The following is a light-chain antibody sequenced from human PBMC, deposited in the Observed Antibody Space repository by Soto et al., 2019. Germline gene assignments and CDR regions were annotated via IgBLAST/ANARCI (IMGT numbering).Light chain of an antibody. J-gene: IGKJ1*01. CDR2: ISS. CDR3: LQHNSFPWT. CDR1: QGISNS. V-gene: IGKV1-17*03. Sequence: DIQMTQSPSAVSASVGDRVTITCRASQGISNSVAWFQQRPGKVPKRLIYISSSLQSGVPSRFSGSGSGTEFTLTISSLQPEDFATYYCLQHNSFPWTFGQGTKV.